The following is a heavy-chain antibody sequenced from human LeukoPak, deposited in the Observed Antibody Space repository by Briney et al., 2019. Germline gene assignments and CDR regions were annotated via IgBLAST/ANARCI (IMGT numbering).Heavy chain of an antibody. CDR2: MNPNSGNT. CDR3: ARSSYDFWSGYYTPVWFDP. Sequence: ASVKVSCKASGYTFTSYDINWVRQATGQGLEWMGWMNPNSGNTGYAQKFQGRVTMTRNTSISTAYMELSCLRSEDTAVYYCARSSYDFWSGYYTPVWFDPWGQGTLVTVSS. CDR1: GYTFTSYD. J-gene: IGHJ5*02. D-gene: IGHD3-3*01. V-gene: IGHV1-8*01.